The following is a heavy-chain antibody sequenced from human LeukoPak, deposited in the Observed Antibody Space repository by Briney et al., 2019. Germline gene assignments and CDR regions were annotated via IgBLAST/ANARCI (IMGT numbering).Heavy chain of an antibody. CDR3: ARGVDNWIKHAFDI. D-gene: IGHD1/OR15-1a*01. Sequence: PGGSLRLSCAASGFTFTDFYMSWIRQAPGKGLEWVAVISYDGSNKYYADSVKGRFTISRDNSKNTLYLQMNSLRAEDTAVYYCARGVDNWIKHAFDIWGQGTMVTVSS. J-gene: IGHJ3*02. V-gene: IGHV3-30-3*01. CDR1: GFTFTDFY. CDR2: ISYDGSNK.